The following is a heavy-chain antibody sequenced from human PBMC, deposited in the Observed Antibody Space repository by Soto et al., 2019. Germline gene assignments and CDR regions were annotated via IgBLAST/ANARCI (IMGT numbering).Heavy chain of an antibody. CDR1: GGSISSSHW. D-gene: IGHD3-9*01. CDR2: ISHIGTS. Sequence: QVQLQESGPGLVKPSGTLSLTCAVSGGSISSSHWCSLGRQSPGKGLEYIGEISHIGTSNSNPSLKSRVTLAVDKSKNHFSLTLTYVTAADTAVYYCARVVLTITRGAFDAWGQGTLVTVSS. CDR3: ARVVLTITRGAFDA. V-gene: IGHV4-4*02. J-gene: IGHJ3*01.